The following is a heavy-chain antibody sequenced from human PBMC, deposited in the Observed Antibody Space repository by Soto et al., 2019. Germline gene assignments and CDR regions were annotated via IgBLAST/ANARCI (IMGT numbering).Heavy chain of an antibody. Sequence: EVQLVESGGGLVKPGGSLRLSCAASGFTFSDYNMNWVRQAPGKGLEWVSSISGSSSYIYYTDSVKGRFTISRDNAESSLYLQMNSLRAEDTAVYYCARLREFAFDVWGQGTLVTVSS. CDR3: ARLREFAFDV. CDR1: GFTFSDYN. V-gene: IGHV3-21*01. J-gene: IGHJ3*01. CDR2: ISGSSSYI. D-gene: IGHD3-10*01.